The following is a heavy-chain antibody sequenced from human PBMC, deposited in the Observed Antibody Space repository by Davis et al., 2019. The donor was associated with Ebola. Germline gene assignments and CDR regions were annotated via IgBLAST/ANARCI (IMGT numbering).Heavy chain of an antibody. CDR1: GFTFSSYS. CDR2: ISSSSSYI. J-gene: IGHJ3*02. Sequence: GGSLRLSCAASGFTFSSYSMNWVRQAPGKGLEWVSSISSSSSYIYYADSVKGRFTISRDNAKNSLYLQMNSLRAEDTAVYYCARVITMVRGVIIEAFDIWGQGTMVTVSS. V-gene: IGHV3-21*01. CDR3: ARVITMVRGVIIEAFDI. D-gene: IGHD3-10*01.